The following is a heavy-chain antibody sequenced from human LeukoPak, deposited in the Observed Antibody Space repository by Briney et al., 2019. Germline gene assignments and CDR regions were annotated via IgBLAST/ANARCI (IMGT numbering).Heavy chain of an antibody. CDR1: GFTFSDYY. CDR2: ISSSGSTI. Sequence: GGSLRLSCAASGFTFSDYYMSWIRQAPGKGLGWVSYISSSGSTIYYADSVKGRFTISRDNAKNSLYLQMNSLRAEDTAVYYCARDPRQQWLDTPNFDYWGQGTLVTVSS. J-gene: IGHJ4*02. D-gene: IGHD6-19*01. CDR3: ARDPRQQWLDTPNFDY. V-gene: IGHV3-11*01.